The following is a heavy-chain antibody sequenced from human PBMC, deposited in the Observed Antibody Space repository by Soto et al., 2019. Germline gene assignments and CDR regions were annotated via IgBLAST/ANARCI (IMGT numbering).Heavy chain of an antibody. CDR1: GGSISNPIYY. D-gene: IGHD3-3*01. Sequence: SETLSLTCSVSGGSISNPIYYWAWIRQPPGKGMEWIGIIFFCVSAYYNPSLKSRVTMSVDTSQNQFFLKLFSVTAADTAVYYCAGRTSLTSVEIFSGGLSGYNWVDPWGRGTLVTVS. CDR3: AGRTSLTSVEIFSGGLSGYNWVDP. J-gene: IGHJ5*01. V-gene: IGHV4-39*01. CDR2: IFFCVSA.